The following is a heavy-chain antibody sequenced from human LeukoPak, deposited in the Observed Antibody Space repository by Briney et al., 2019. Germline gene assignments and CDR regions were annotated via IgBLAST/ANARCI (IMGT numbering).Heavy chain of an antibody. J-gene: IGHJ4*02. Sequence: GGSLRLSCAASGFTFSSYAMHWVRQAPGKGLEWVAVISYDGSNKYYADSVKGRFTISRDNSKNTLYLQMNSLRAEDTAVYYCAKVPLGFDWGQGTLVTVSS. D-gene: IGHD3-3*01. V-gene: IGHV3-30*04. CDR2: ISYDGSNK. CDR3: AKVPLGFD. CDR1: GFTFSSYA.